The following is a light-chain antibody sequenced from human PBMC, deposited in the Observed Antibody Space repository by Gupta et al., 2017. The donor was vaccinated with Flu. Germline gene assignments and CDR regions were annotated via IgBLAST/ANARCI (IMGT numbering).Light chain of an antibody. CDR2: HAS. J-gene: IGKJ4*01. V-gene: IGKV3-20*01. Sequence: ERSPLPFRASHFVGNHFLAGSHPKPGQAPRLLLYHASSRAPGIPDSFSGSGSGTDFTLTIRRLEPEDFAVYHCQQYAASPLTFGGGTNVESK. CDR3: QQYAASPLT. CDR1: HFVGNHF.